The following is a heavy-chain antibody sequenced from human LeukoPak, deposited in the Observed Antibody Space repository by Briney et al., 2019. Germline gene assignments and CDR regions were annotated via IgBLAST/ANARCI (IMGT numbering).Heavy chain of an antibody. CDR3: ARGRSSSTSLLGYYFDY. J-gene: IGHJ4*02. V-gene: IGHV4-4*07. D-gene: IGHD2-2*01. CDR2: IYTSGST. CDR1: GGSISSYY. Sequence: SETLSLTCTVSGGSISSYYWSWIRQPAGKGLEWIGRIYTSGSTNYNPSLKSRVTISVDTSKNQFSLKLSSVTAADTAVYYCARGRSSSTSLLGYYFDYWGQGTLVTVSS.